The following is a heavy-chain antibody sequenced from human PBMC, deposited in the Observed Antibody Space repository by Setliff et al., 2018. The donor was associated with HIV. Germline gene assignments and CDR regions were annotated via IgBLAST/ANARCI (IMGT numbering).Heavy chain of an antibody. J-gene: IGHJ4*02. CDR2: IYSSGTT. D-gene: IGHD3-16*02. Sequence: SETLSLTCTVSGDSINGYYWSWFWQPPGRGLEWIGYIYSSGTTKYDPSLKSRVTILVDTSKNQFSLRLSSVTAADTAVYYCARRSAKSSFLYFDYWGQGTLVTVSS. V-gene: IGHV4-59*08. CDR1: GDSINGYY. CDR3: ARRSAKSSFLYFDY.